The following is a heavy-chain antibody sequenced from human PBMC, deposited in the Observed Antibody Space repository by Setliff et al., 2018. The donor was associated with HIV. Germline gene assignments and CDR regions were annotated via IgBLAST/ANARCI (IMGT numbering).Heavy chain of an antibody. CDR1: GGSISSSSYY. CDR2: IYYSGST. J-gene: IGHJ4*02. D-gene: IGHD1-7*01. V-gene: IGHV4-39*01. Sequence: SETLSLTCTVSGGSISSSSYYWGWIRQPPGKGLEWIGSIYYSGSTYYNPSLKSRVTISVDTSKNQFSLKLSSVTAADTAVYYCASITGSTIDYWGQGTRVTVSS. CDR3: ASITGSTIDY.